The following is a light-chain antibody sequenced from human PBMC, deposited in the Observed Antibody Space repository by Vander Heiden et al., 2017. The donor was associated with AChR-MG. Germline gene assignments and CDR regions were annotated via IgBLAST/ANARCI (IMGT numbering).Light chain of an antibody. J-gene: IGKJ4*01. CDR3: QQYGDSPLT. CDR2: GAS. V-gene: IGKV3-20*01. CDR1: QRVNDNH. Sequence: EVVLPQFPGTLSLSPGERATLSCKASQRVNDNHLAWYQQKLGQTPRLLIHGASSRATGIPDRFSGSGSGTDFTLTISRLEPEDFAVYYCQQYGDSPLTFGGGTRVEI.